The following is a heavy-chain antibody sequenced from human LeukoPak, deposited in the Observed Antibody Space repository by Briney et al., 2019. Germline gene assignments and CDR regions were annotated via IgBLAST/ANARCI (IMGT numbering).Heavy chain of an antibody. CDR2: ILPYCRDT. D-gene: IGHD3-10*01. V-gene: IGHV1-2*02. CDR1: GYTFAAHH. CDR3: SGRYGPGPV. J-gene: IGHJ4*02. Sequence: SVKVSCNVSGYTFAAHHIHWVRHAPGQGHEWKGWILPYCRDTKYSKKFQDRMTLTTDTSTNTAYMVLHRLITAAEAAVYCSGRYGPGPVWGQGTLISASP.